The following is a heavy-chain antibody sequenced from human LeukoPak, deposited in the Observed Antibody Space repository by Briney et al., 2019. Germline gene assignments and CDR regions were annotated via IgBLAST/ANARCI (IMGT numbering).Heavy chain of an antibody. V-gene: IGHV1-69*13. Sequence: SVKVSCKTSGGTFSSYAIHWVRQAPGQGLEWMGGIIPISATVNYAQKFQGRVTITADESTSTAYMELSSLRSEDTAVYYCARDSRTYYDFWSGYSRQILRQLHPNPLYYYYGMDVWGQGTTVTVSS. CDR2: IIPISATV. J-gene: IGHJ6*02. CDR3: ARDSRTYYDFWSGYSRQILRQLHPNPLYYYYGMDV. D-gene: IGHD3-3*01. CDR1: GGTFSSYA.